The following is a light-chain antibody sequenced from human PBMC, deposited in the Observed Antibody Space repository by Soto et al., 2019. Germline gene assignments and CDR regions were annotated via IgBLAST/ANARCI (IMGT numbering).Light chain of an antibody. CDR2: GAS. Sequence: EIVLTQSPGTLSLSPGESATRSCRASQSISSNYLGWYQQKPGQAPRLLVYGASSRATGIPDRFSGSGAGTDFTLTISRREPEDFVVYYCQQYDSSRFTFGPGTRVDIK. CDR3: QQYDSSRFT. CDR1: QSISSNY. J-gene: IGKJ3*01. V-gene: IGKV3-20*01.